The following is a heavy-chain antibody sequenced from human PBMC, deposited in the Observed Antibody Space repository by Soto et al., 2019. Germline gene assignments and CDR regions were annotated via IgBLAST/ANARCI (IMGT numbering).Heavy chain of an antibody. D-gene: IGHD3-3*01. CDR3: ARDPYYDFWSGYYATNYYYYYGMDV. CDR2: ISYDGSNK. V-gene: IGHV3-30-3*01. Sequence: QVQLVESGGGVVQPGRSLRLSCAASGFTFSSYAMHWVRQAPGKGLEWVAVISYDGSNKYYADSVKGRFTISRDNSKNTLYLQMNSLRAEDTAVYYCARDPYYDFWSGYYATNYYYYYGMDVWGQGTTVTVSS. CDR1: GFTFSSYA. J-gene: IGHJ6*02.